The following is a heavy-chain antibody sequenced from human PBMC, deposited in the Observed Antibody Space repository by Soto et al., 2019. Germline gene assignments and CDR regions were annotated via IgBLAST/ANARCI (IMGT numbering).Heavy chain of an antibody. V-gene: IGHV4-39*07. CDR2: IYYSGST. D-gene: IGHD3-10*01. J-gene: IGHJ3*02. CDR1: GGAISSSSYY. Sequence: SETLSLTCTVAGGAISSSSYYWGLIRQPPGKGLDWIWSIYYSGSTYYNPSLKSRVTISVDTSKNQFSLKLSSVTAAATAVYYCAREMRPDYYYASGNGRAFDIWGQGTMVTVSS. CDR3: AREMRPDYYYASGNGRAFDI.